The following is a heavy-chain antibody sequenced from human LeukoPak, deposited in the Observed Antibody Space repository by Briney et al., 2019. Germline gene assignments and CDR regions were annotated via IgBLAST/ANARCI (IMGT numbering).Heavy chain of an antibody. CDR1: GYTFTSYG. D-gene: IGHD3-22*01. J-gene: IGHJ4*02. V-gene: IGHV1-18*01. CDR3: ASGASSYYDSSDYFDY. Sequence: ASVKVSCKASGYTFTSYGISWVRQAPGQGLEWMGWIGAYNGNTNYAQKLQGRVTMTTDTSTSTAYMELRSLRSDDTAVYYCASGASSYYDSSDYFDYWGQGTLVTVSS. CDR2: IGAYNGNT.